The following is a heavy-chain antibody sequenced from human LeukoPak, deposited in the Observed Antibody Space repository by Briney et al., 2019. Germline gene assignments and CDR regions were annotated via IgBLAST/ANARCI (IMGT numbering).Heavy chain of an antibody. Sequence: GGSPRLSCAASGFTFSSYSMNWVRQAPGKGLEWVSSISSSSSYIYYADSVKGRFTISRDNAKNSLYLQMNSLRAEDTAVYYCARDRTAVAGWGAFDIWGQGTMVTVSS. CDR1: GFTFSSYS. CDR2: ISSSSSYI. J-gene: IGHJ3*02. D-gene: IGHD6-19*01. CDR3: ARDRTAVAGWGAFDI. V-gene: IGHV3-21*01.